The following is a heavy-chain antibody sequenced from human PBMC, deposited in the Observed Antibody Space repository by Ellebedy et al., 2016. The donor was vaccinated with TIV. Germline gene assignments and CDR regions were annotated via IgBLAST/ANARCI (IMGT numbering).Heavy chain of an antibody. D-gene: IGHD1-1*01. CDR2: ISAYNGNT. CDR3: ASTRRSWNDAFY. Sequence: ASVKVSCKASGYTFTSYGISWVRQAPGQGLEWMGWISAYNGNTNYAQKLQGRVTMTTDTSTSTAYMELRSLRSDDTAVYYCASTRRSWNDAFYWGQGTLVTVSS. CDR1: GYTFTSYG. J-gene: IGHJ4*02. V-gene: IGHV1-18*01.